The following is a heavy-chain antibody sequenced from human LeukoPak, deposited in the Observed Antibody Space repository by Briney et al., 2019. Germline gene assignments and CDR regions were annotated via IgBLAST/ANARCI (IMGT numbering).Heavy chain of an antibody. CDR1: GYTFTGYY. V-gene: IGHV1-18*04. J-gene: IGHJ6*02. D-gene: IGHD2-2*01. CDR3: ARVGYCSSTSCPPYYYYGMDV. Sequence: GASVKVSCKASGYTFTGYYIHWVRQAPGQGLEWMGWISAYNGNTNYAQKLQGRVTMTTDTSTSTAYMELRSLRSDDTAVYYCARVGYCSSTSCPPYYYYGMDVWGQGTTVTVSS. CDR2: ISAYNGNT.